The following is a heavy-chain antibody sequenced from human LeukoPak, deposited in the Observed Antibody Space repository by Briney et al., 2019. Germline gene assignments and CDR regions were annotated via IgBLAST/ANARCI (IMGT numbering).Heavy chain of an antibody. J-gene: IGHJ4*02. Sequence: PGRSPRLSCAASGFTFSSYAMHWVRQAPGKGLEWVAVISYDGSNKYYADSVKGRFTISRDNSKNTLYLQMNSLRAEDTAVYYCARERCSGGSCYYFDYWGQGTLVTVSS. CDR1: GFTFSSYA. D-gene: IGHD2-15*01. CDR2: ISYDGSNK. CDR3: ARERCSGGSCYYFDY. V-gene: IGHV3-30-3*01.